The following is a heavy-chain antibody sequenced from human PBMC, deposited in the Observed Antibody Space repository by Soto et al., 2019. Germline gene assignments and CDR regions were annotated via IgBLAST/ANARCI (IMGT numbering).Heavy chain of an antibody. Sequence: EVQLVESGGGLVQPGRSLRLSCAASGFTFDDYAMHWVRQAPGKGLEWVSGISWNSGSIGYADSVKGRFTISRDNAKNSLYLQMNSLRAEDTALYYCAKAPYDFWSGYYIPAYYFDYWGQGTLVTVSS. CDR2: ISWNSGSI. V-gene: IGHV3-9*01. CDR1: GFTFDDYA. CDR3: AKAPYDFWSGYYIPAYYFDY. D-gene: IGHD3-3*01. J-gene: IGHJ4*02.